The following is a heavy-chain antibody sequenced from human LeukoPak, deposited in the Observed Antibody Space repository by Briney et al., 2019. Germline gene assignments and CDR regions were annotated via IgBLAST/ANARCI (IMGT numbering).Heavy chain of an antibody. CDR2: SSSDRNTT. V-gene: IGHV3-74*01. D-gene: IGHD3-22*01. Sequence: GGSQRLSCAASGFSFRSYWMHWVRQLPGKGLVWVSRSSSDRNTTGYADSVKGRFTISRDNAKNTLFLQMNSLRAEDTAVYYCVRSGYYFDSSGYYMADYWGQGTLVTVSS. CDR1: GFSFRSYW. J-gene: IGHJ4*02. CDR3: VRSGYYFDSSGYYMADY.